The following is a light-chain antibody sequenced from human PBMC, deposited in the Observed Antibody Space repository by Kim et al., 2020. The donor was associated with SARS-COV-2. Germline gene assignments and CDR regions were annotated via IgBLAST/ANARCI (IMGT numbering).Light chain of an antibody. J-gene: IGKJ2*01. CDR2: AAS. V-gene: IGKV1-9*01. CDR3: QHLNSYPYT. Sequence: DIQLTQSPSFLSASVGDRVTITCRASQGISSYLAWYQQKPGRAPKVLIYAASTLQSGVPSRFSGSGSGTEFTLIISSLQPEDFATYYCQHLNSYPYTFGLGTKLEI. CDR1: QGISSY.